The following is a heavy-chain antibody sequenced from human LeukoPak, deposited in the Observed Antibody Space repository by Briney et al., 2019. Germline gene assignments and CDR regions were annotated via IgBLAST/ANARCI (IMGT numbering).Heavy chain of an antibody. CDR3: VRGRFIAGAGD. J-gene: IGHJ1*01. D-gene: IGHD1-26*01. Sequence: ASVKVSCKTSGFTFTIYDINWVRQATGQGLEWMGWMNGNSGDTGYAQKFQGRVTMTRSTSISTAYMELSNLRSEDTAVYYCVRGRFIAGAGDWGQGTPVTVPS. V-gene: IGHV1-8*01. CDR2: MNGNSGDT. CDR1: GFTFTIYD.